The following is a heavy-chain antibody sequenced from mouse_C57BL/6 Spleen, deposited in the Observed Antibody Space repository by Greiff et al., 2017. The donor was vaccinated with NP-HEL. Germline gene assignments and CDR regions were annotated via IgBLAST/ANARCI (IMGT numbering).Heavy chain of an antibody. CDR3: ARSYYGSYYAMDY. J-gene: IGHJ4*01. CDR1: GYTFTSYW. CDR2: IHPNSGST. Sequence: QVQLKQPGAELVKPGASVKLSCKASGYTFTSYWMHWVKQRPGQGLEWIGMIHPNSGSTNYNEKFKSKATLTVDKSSSTAYMQLSSLTSEDSAVYDCARSYYGSYYAMDYWGQGTSVTVSS. D-gene: IGHD1-1*01. V-gene: IGHV1-64*01.